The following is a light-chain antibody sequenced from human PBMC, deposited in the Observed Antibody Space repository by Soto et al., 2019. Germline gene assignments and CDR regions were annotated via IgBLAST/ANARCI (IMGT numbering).Light chain of an antibody. CDR1: SSDVGAYNL. CDR3: CSYAGSSTLYV. Sequence: QSALTQPASVSGSPEQSITISCTGTSSDVGAYNLVSWYQQHPGKAPRLIIYEGSKRPSGISHRFSGSKSDNTASLTISGLQAEDEADYYCCSYAGSSTLYVFGTGTKLTVL. J-gene: IGLJ1*01. V-gene: IGLV2-23*01. CDR2: EGS.